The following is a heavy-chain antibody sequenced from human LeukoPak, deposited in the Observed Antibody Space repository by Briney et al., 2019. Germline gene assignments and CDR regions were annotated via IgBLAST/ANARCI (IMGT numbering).Heavy chain of an antibody. CDR2: INPNSGGT. CDR3: ARVGWVQWELLLDY. Sequence: GASVTVSCKASGYSFTAYYMHWVRQAPGQGLEWMGWINPNSGGTNYAQKFQGRVTMTRDTSISTAYMELSRLRSDDTAVYYCARVGWVQWELLLDYWGQGTLVTVSP. V-gene: IGHV1-2*02. D-gene: IGHD1-26*01. J-gene: IGHJ4*02. CDR1: GYSFTAYY.